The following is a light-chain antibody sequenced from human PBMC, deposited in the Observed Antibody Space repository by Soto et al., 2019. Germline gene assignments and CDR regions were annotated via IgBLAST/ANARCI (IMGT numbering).Light chain of an antibody. CDR1: QGISSY. J-gene: IGKJ1*01. CDR2: AAS. V-gene: IGKV1-9*01. CDR3: QQLNSYPRGT. Sequence: DIQLTQSPSFLSASVGDRVTITCRASQGISSYLAWYQQKPGKAPKLLTYAASTLQSGVPSRFSASGSGTEFTLTISSLQPEDFATYYCQQLNSYPRGTFGQGTKVEIK.